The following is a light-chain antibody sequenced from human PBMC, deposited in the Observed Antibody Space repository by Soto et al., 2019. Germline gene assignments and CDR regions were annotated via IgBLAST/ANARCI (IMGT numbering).Light chain of an antibody. CDR3: QQYNSYSRT. V-gene: IGKV1-5*01. J-gene: IGKJ1*01. CDR2: DAS. CDR1: QSISSW. Sequence: SPLSPRVERTEPMTCRASQSISSWLAWYQHKPGKAPKVLIYDASSLESGVPSRFSGSGSGTEFPLTISSLQPDDFATFYCQQYNSYSRTFGQGTKVDIK.